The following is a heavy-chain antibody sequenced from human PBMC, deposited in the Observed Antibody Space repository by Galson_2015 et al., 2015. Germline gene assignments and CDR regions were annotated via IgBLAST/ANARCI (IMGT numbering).Heavy chain of an antibody. J-gene: IGHJ4*02. D-gene: IGHD6-13*01. Sequence: LSLTCTVSGGSFSSRTDYWVWIRQPPGKGLEWVGSIYYDGSTYYNPSLMSRATISVDASKNQFSLNVRSVTAADTSVYSCVRRGHTSSPIWGQGILVTVSS. CDR3: VRRGHTSSPI. V-gene: IGHV4-39*01. CDR1: GGSFSSRTDY. CDR2: IYYDGST.